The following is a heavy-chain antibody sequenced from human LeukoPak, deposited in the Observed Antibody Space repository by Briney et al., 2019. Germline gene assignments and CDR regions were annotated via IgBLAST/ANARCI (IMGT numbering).Heavy chain of an antibody. D-gene: IGHD4-17*01. J-gene: IGHJ4*02. V-gene: IGHV1-2*02. CDR3: ARGDYAVGLEY. CDR2: IIPNSGGT. Sequence: ASVKVSCKASGYTFTDYYMHWVRQAPGQQLEWMGWIIPNSGGTNYAQQFQGRVTMTRDTSISTAYIELSRLRSDDTAVYYCARGDYAVGLEYWGQGTLVTVSS. CDR1: GYTFTDYY.